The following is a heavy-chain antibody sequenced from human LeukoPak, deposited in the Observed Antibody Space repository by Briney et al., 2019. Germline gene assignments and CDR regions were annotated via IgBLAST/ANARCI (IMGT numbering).Heavy chain of an antibody. Sequence: ASVKVSCKASGYSFTGYYMHWVRQAPGQGLEWMGWINPNSGGTNYAQKFQGRVTMTRDTSISTAYMELSRLRSGDTAVYYCARGRSLWSGYYRVWYFDLWGRGTLVTVSS. CDR1: GYSFTGYY. D-gene: IGHD3-3*01. V-gene: IGHV1-2*02. CDR3: ARGRSLWSGYYRVWYFDL. J-gene: IGHJ2*01. CDR2: INPNSGGT.